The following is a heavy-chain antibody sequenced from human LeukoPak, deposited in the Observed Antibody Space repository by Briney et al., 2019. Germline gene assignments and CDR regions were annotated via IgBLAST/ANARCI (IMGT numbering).Heavy chain of an antibody. D-gene: IGHD3-22*01. J-gene: IGHJ5*02. CDR3: ARRGDYYDSSGHENWFDP. CDR1: GGTFSSYA. V-gene: IGHV1-69*13. CDR2: IIPIFGTA. Sequence: ASVTVSCKASGGTFSSYAISWVRQAPGQGLEWMGGIIPIFGTANYAQKFQGRVTITADESTSTAYMELSSLRSEDTAVYYCARRGDYYDSSGHENWFDPWGQGTLVTVSS.